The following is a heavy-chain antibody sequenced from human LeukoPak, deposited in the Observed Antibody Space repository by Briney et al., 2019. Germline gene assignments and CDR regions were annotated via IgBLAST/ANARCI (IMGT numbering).Heavy chain of an antibody. Sequence: GGSLRLSCATSGFTLSSYWMHWVRQVPGKGLEWLSRINNDGVSTSYADSVKGRFTISRDNSKNTLYLQMNSLRAEDTAVYYCARDLLCGGDCPGDYWGQGTLVTVSS. CDR1: GFTLSSYW. V-gene: IGHV3-74*01. J-gene: IGHJ4*02. D-gene: IGHD2-21*02. CDR3: ARDLLCGGDCPGDY. CDR2: INNDGVST.